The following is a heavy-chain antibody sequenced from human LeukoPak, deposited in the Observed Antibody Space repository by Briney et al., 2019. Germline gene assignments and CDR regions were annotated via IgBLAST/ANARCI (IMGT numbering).Heavy chain of an antibody. D-gene: IGHD3-10*01. Sequence: SETLSLTCTVSGGSISSNSYYWGWIRQPPGKGLEWIGNIYYSGSTYYSSSLKSRVTISVDTSKNQFSLKLSSVTAADTAVYYCARRADVLWFGESTKGWYFDLWGRGTLVTVSS. J-gene: IGHJ2*01. V-gene: IGHV4-39*07. CDR2: IYYSGST. CDR3: ARRADVLWFGESTKGWYFDL. CDR1: GGSISSNSYY.